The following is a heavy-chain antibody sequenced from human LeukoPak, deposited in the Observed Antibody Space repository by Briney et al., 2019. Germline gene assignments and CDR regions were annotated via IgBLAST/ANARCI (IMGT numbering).Heavy chain of an antibody. Sequence: ASVKVSCKASGYTFTGYYMHWVRQAPGQGLEWMGCINPGNGDTKYSQDLQGRVTITRDTSATTAYMELSSLRSDDMTVYYCTLYNYWGQGTLVTVSS. CDR2: INPGNGDT. D-gene: IGHD2-2*02. J-gene: IGHJ4*02. CDR3: TLYNY. CDR1: GYTFTGYY. V-gene: IGHV1-3*03.